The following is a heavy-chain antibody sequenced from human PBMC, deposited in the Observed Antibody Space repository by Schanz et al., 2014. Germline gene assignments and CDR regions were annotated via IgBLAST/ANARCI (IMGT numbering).Heavy chain of an antibody. V-gene: IGHV4-59*01. Sequence: QVQLQESGPGLVKPSETLSLTCNVSGDSIRSYYWSWIRQPPGKGLEWIGYIYYSGATNYNPSRKSRVTLSVDTPKNQLSLKLTAVNAAATDVYYCASLPKRRWGWLDPWGPGCLVTVAS. CDR1: GDSIRSYY. D-gene: IGHD3-16*01. CDR3: ASLPKRRWGWLDP. J-gene: IGHJ5*02. CDR2: IYYSGAT.